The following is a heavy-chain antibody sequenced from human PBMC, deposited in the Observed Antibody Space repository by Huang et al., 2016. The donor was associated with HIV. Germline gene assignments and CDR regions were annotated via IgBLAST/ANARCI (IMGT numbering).Heavy chain of an antibody. CDR3: ARHWGVIAAAVDY. Sequence: QLQLQESGPGLVKPSETLSLTCTVSGGSISSSSYYWGWIRQPPGKGLEWIGSIYYSGSTYYNPSFKSRVTISVDTSKNQFSLKLSSVTAADTAVYYCARHWGVIAAAVDYWGQGTLVTVSS. J-gene: IGHJ4*02. D-gene: IGHD6-13*01. CDR1: GGSISSSSYY. V-gene: IGHV4-39*01. CDR2: IYYSGST.